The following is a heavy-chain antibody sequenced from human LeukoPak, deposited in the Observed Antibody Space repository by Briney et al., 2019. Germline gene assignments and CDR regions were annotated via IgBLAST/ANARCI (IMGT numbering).Heavy chain of an antibody. D-gene: IGHD2-2*02. J-gene: IGHJ3*02. CDR3: ARATYCCSTSCYIRNDAFDI. Sequence: ASVKVSCKASGYTFSRYGISWVRQAPGQGLEWMGWINGYNGNTKSAQMVQGRVTMTTETSTSTAYMELRSLRSDDTAVYYCARATYCCSTSCYIRNDAFDIWGQGTMVTVSS. V-gene: IGHV1-18*01. CDR1: GYTFSRYG. CDR2: INGYNGNT.